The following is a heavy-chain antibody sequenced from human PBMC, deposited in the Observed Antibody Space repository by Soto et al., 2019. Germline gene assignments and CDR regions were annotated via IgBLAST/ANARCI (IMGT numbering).Heavy chain of an antibody. CDR2: ISACNGNT. D-gene: IGHD5-18*01. J-gene: IGHJ5*02. CDR1: CCTFTSYG. CDR3: ARVEWIQLWFVGNWFDP. Sequence: GASVKVSCKASCCTFTSYGISWVRQAPGQGLEWMGWISACNGNTNYAQKLQGRVTMTTDTSTSTAYMELRSLRSDDTAVYYCARVEWIQLWFVGNWFDPWGQGTLVTVSS. V-gene: IGHV1-18*01.